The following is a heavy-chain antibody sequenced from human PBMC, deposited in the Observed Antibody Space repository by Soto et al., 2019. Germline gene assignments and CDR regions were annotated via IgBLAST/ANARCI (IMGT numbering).Heavy chain of an antibody. CDR2: ISAYNGNT. J-gene: IGHJ6*02. Sequence: ASVKVSCKASGYTFTSYGISWVRQAPGQGLEWMGWISAYNGNTNYAQKLQGRVTMTTDTSTSTAYMELRSLRSDDTAVYYCARDLYYDFWSGPVPHNYYYDMDVWGQGTTVTVSS. D-gene: IGHD3-3*01. V-gene: IGHV1-18*01. CDR1: GYTFTSYG. CDR3: ARDLYYDFWSGPVPHNYYYDMDV.